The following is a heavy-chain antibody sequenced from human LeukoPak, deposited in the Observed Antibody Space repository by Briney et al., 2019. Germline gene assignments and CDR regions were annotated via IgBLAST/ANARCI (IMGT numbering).Heavy chain of an antibody. D-gene: IGHD4-17*01. J-gene: IGHJ4*02. V-gene: IGHV3-43*02. Sequence: GGSLRLSCAASGFTFDGYAMHWVRQAPGKGLEWVSLITGDGAGTYYADSVKGRFTISRDNSKNSLYLQMNSLRIEDTALYYCAKDGDYYFDYWGQGTLVTVSS. CDR2: ITGDGAGT. CDR1: GFTFDGYA. CDR3: AKDGDYYFDY.